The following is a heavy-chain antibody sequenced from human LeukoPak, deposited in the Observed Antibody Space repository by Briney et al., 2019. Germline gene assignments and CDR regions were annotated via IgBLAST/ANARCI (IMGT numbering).Heavy chain of an antibody. V-gene: IGHV1-2*03. D-gene: IGHD3-10*01. CDR1: GYTFTDYY. J-gene: IGHJ5*02. CDR3: MRSWGGSGIWGDNWFDP. Sequence: LEASVKVSCKASGYTFTDYYIHWVRQAPGQGLQWVGWINPNSGGTNYGQTFQGRVTLTRDTSISTAYMELTGLTSDDTAVYYCMRSWGGSGIWGDNWFDPWGQGTLVTVAS. CDR2: INPNSGGT.